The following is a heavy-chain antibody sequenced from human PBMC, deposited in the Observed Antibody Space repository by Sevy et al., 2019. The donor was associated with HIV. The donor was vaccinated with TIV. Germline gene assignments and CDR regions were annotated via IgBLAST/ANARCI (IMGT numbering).Heavy chain of an antibody. CDR3: ARVPDSGGRGRVDY. V-gene: IGHV3-21*04. D-gene: IGHD1-26*01. CDR2: ISSTGVDE. J-gene: IGHJ4*02. Sequence: GGSLRLSCTASGFSFNTYTFYWVRQAPGEGLEWISSISSTGVDEYYADSVRGRFTISRDNAKNSLSLQMNGLRVEDTGVYYCARVPDSGGRGRVDYWGQGTRVTVSS. CDR1: GFSFNTYT.